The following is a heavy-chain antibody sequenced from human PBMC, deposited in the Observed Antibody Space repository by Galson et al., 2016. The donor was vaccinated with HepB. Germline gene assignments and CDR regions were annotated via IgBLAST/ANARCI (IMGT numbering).Heavy chain of an antibody. CDR3: ARGKSHKSNSYDGMDA. CDR1: GFTFSDYY. V-gene: IGHV3-11*01. D-gene: IGHD3-3*01. Sequence: SLRLSCAASGFTFSDYYMSWIRQAPGKGLEWVSYISSSSTTMYYADSVEGRFTISRDNAKRSLDLQLNSLRVEDTAVYYCARGKSHKSNSYDGMDAWGQGTTVTVSS. J-gene: IGHJ6*02. CDR2: ISSSSTTM.